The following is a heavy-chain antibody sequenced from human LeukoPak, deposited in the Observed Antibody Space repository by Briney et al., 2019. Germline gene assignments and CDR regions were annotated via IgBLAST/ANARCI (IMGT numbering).Heavy chain of an antibody. CDR3: AKASTAMAFDY. D-gene: IGHD5-18*01. V-gene: IGHV3-23*01. J-gene: IGHJ4*02. CDR2: ISGSGGNT. CDR1: GFTFNSYA. Sequence: GGSLTLSCAASGFTFNSYAMSWVRQARGMGLVGVSTISGSGGNTYHAYSVKGRITIYRDNTKNTLYLQMNSLRAEDTAVYSCAKASTAMAFDYWGQGTLVTVSS.